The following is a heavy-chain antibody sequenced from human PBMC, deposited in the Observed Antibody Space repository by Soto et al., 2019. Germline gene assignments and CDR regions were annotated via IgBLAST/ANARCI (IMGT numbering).Heavy chain of an antibody. V-gene: IGHV3-74*01. CDR2: LNRDGSRT. D-gene: IGHD1-26*01. J-gene: IGHJ4*02. CDR1: GFTFSNYW. CDR3: ARDLGGAGSY. Sequence: AQLVESGGGLVQPGGSLRLSCAASGFTFSNYWMHWVRQVPGQGPVWVSRLNRDGSRTDYADSVRGRFTIFRDNARNTLYLQMNSLRAEDTARYYCARDLGGAGSYWGQGTLVTVSS.